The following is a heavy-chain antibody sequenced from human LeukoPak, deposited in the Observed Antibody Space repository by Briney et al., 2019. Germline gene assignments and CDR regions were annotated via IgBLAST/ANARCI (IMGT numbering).Heavy chain of an antibody. CDR2: IYSGDNT. V-gene: IGHV3-53*01. CDR3: ASLIAAADSNWFDP. J-gene: IGHJ5*02. D-gene: IGHD6-13*01. Sequence: PGGSLRLSCAASGFTVSRNYMSWVRQAPGKGLEWVSVIYSGDNTYYADSVKGRFTISRDNSKNTLYLRMNSLRAEDTAVYYCASLIAAADSNWFDPWGQGTLVTVSS. CDR1: GFTVSRNY.